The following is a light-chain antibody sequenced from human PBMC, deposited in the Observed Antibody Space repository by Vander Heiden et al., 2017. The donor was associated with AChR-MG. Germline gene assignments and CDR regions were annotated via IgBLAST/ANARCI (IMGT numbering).Light chain of an antibody. Sequence: IQLTQSPSSLSASVGDGVTTTCRASQGISSYLAWYQQKPGKAPKLLIYAASTLQSGVPSRFSGSGSGTDFTLTISSLQPEDFATYYCQQLNSYAFTFGPGTKVDIK. V-gene: IGKV1-9*01. J-gene: IGKJ3*01. CDR1: QGISSY. CDR3: QQLNSYAFT. CDR2: AAS.